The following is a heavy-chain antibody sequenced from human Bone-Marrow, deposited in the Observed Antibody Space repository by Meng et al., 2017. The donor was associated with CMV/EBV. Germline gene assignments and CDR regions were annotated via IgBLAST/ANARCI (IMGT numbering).Heavy chain of an antibody. V-gene: IGHV3-11*01. J-gene: IGHJ4*02. CDR1: GFSFSGYY. CDR2: ISSSSRTI. Sequence: LSCAATGFSFSGYYLSWLRPAQALELEWVSYISSSSRTISYADTVMSRFTITRDNAKISMYLKMNSLNAEDTAVYYCAREEGSSWLDYWGQGTLVTVSS. D-gene: IGHD6-13*01. CDR3: AREEGSSWLDY.